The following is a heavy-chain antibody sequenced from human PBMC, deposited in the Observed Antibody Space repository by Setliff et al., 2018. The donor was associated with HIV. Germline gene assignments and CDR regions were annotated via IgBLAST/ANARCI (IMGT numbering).Heavy chain of an antibody. CDR3: ARHGYDPLYYYYYMDV. V-gene: IGHV4-59*01. J-gene: IGHJ6*03. CDR2: IYYSGST. Sequence: ETLSLTCTVSGGSISSYYWSWIRQPPGKGLEWIGYIYYSGSTNYNPSLKSRVTISVDTSKNQFSLKLSSVTAADTAVYYCARHGYDPLYYYYYMDVWGKGTTVTV. D-gene: IGHD5-12*01. CDR1: GGSISSYY.